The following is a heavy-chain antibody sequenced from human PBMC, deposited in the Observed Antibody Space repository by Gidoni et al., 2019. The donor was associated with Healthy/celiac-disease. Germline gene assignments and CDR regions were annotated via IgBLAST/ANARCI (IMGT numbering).Heavy chain of an antibody. D-gene: IGHD6-13*01. V-gene: IGHV5-10-1*01. Sequence: DVQLVQSGSEVYKPGASLRISCRGSGYTFTSYWSSWVRQMPGNGLEWMGRIDPDDTYTNYSPTFQGHVTVSADKSISTAYLQWSSLKASDTAMYYCARHLAAAGAAPMIWGQGTLVTVSS. CDR1: GYTFTSYW. CDR2: IDPDDTYT. CDR3: ARHLAAAGAAPMI. J-gene: IGHJ4*02.